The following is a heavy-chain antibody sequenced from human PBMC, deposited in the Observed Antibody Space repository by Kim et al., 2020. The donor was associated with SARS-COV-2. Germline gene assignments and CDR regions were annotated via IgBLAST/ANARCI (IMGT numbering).Heavy chain of an antibody. J-gene: IGHJ4*02. CDR1: GFTFGDYA. V-gene: IGHV3-49*04. CDR2: IRSKAYGGTT. D-gene: IGHD2-15*01. CDR3: TRWWQGTFDY. Sequence: GGSLRLSCTASGFTFGDYAMSWVRQAPGKGLEWVGFIRSKAYGGTTEYAASVKGRFTISRDDSKSIAYPQMNSLKTEDTAVYYCTRWWQGTFDYWGQGTLVTVSS.